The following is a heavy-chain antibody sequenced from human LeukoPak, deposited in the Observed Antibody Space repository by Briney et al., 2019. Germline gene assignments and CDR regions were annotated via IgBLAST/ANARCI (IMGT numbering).Heavy chain of an antibody. D-gene: IGHD4-23*01. CDR3: ATRPNPHDYGGTGDYFDY. J-gene: IGHJ4*02. CDR1: GYTLTELS. CDR2: FDPEDGET. V-gene: IGHV1-24*01. Sequence: ASVKVSCKVSGYTLTELSMHWVRQAPGKGLEWMGGFDPEDGETIYAQKFQGRVTMTEDTSTDTAYMELSSLRSEDTAVYYCATRPNPHDYGGTGDYFDYWGQGTLVTVSS.